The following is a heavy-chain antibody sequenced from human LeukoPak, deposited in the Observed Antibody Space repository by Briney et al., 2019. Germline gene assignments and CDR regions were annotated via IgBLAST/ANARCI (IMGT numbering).Heavy chain of an antibody. Sequence: GGSLRLSCVASGFTLSNYAMSWVRQAPEKGLDWVSVISGSAHKIRYADSVKGRFTISRDNSENTVYLQMNSLRAEDTAVYYCARDSTGYWYFDLWGRGTLVSVSS. CDR1: GFTLSNYA. CDR2: ISGSAHKI. CDR3: ARDSTGYWYFDL. V-gene: IGHV3-23*01. J-gene: IGHJ2*01. D-gene: IGHD3-3*02.